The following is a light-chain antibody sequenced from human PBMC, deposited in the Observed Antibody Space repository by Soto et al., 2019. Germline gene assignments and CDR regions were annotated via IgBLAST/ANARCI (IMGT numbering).Light chain of an antibody. J-gene: IGKJ2*01. CDR2: GAS. Sequence: EIELTQSPGTLSLSPGESATLSCRVSQTTSPKYVAWYQQRRGLAPRLLVYGASKRAAGIPDRFRGSGSGSEFSLTISGLEPEDFAVYYCQQYGSSETFGQGTKLEIK. V-gene: IGKV3-20*01. CDR3: QQYGSSET. CDR1: QTTSPKY.